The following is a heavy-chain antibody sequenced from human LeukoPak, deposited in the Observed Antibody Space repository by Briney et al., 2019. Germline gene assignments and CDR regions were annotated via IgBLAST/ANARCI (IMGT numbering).Heavy chain of an antibody. CDR3: AGGSYYDSSGYYYVPGVYFDY. V-gene: IGHV1-69*05. Sequence: SVKVSCKASGGTFSSYAISWVRQAPGQGLEWMGRIIPIFGTANYAQKFQGRVTITTDESTSTAYMELSSLRSEDTAVYYCAGGSYYDSSGYYYVPGVYFDYWGQGTLVTVSS. CDR2: IIPIFGTA. J-gene: IGHJ4*02. CDR1: GGTFSSYA. D-gene: IGHD3-22*01.